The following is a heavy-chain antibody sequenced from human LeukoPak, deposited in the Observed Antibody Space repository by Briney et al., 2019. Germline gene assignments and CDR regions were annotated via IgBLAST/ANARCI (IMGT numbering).Heavy chain of an antibody. V-gene: IGHV3-53*01. CDR2: IYSGGST. J-gene: IGHJ4*02. CDR3: ARDGSGSYSSLSYFDY. D-gene: IGHD1-26*01. Sequence: GGSLRLSCAASGFTVSSNYMSWVRQAPGKGLEWVSVIYSGGSTYYADSVKGRFTISRDNSKNTLYLQMNSLRAEDTAVYYCARDGSGSYSSLSYFDYWGQGTLVTVSS. CDR1: GFTVSSNY.